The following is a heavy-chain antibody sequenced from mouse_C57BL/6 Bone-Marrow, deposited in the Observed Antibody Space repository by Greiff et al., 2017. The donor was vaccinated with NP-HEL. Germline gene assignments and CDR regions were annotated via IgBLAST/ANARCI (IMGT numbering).Heavy chain of an antibody. CDR2: INPNNGGT. J-gene: IGHJ1*03. CDR1: GYTFTDYY. V-gene: IGHV1-26*01. Sequence: VQLQQSGPELVKPGASVKISCKASGYTFTDYYMNWVKQSHGKSLEWIGDINPNNGGTSYNQKFKGKATLTVDKSSSTAYMELRSLTSEDSAVYYCAREEKRYFDVWGTGTTVTVSS. CDR3: AREEKRYFDV.